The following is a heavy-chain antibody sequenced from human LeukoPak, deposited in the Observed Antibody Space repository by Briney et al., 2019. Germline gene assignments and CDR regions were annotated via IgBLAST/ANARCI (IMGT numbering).Heavy chain of an antibody. CDR1: GFTFSMYA. J-gene: IGHJ4*02. D-gene: IGHD1-26*01. Sequence: PGRSLRLPCAASGFTFSMYAMHWVRQAPGKGLEWVALISYDGSNKHHADSVKGRFTISRDNSKNTLYLQINSLRVEDTAVYYCASRSGSYSGFDYWGQGTLVTVSS. CDR2: ISYDGSNK. CDR3: ASRSGSYSGFDY. V-gene: IGHV3-30-3*01.